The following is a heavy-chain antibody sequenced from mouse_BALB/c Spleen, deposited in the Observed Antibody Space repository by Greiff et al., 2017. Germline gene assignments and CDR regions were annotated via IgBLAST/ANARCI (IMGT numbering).Heavy chain of an antibody. CDR2: ISNGGGST. D-gene: IGHD2-4*01. Sequence: EVQLVESGGGLVKPGGSLKLSCAASGFTFSSYTMSWVRQTPEKRLEWVAYISNGGGSTYYPDTVKGRFTISRDNAKNTLYLQMSSLKSEDTAMYYCARRGVSTMITTGPWFAYWGQGTLVTVSA. V-gene: IGHV5-12-2*01. J-gene: IGHJ3*01. CDR3: ARRGVSTMITTGPWFAY. CDR1: GFTFSSYT.